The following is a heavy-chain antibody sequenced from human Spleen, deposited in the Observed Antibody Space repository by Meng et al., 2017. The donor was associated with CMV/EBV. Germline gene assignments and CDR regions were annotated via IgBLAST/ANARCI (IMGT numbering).Heavy chain of an antibody. Sequence: ASVKVSCKASGYTFIGYYMHWVRQAPGQGLEWMGWINPNSGDTNYAQKFQGRVTMTRDTSINTAYMDLSRLKSDDTAVYSCARELEQQLSGMDVWGQGTTVTVSS. CDR2: INPNSGDT. D-gene: IGHD6-13*01. CDR3: ARELEQQLSGMDV. CDR1: GYTFIGYY. J-gene: IGHJ6*02. V-gene: IGHV1-2*02.